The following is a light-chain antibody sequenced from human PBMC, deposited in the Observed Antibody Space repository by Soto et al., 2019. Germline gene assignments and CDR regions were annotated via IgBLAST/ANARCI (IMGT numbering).Light chain of an antibody. CDR3: EAWDDSLYGAV. V-gene: IGLV1-44*01. J-gene: IGLJ2*01. CDR2: NND. Sequence: QSVLTQPPSACGTPGQRVTISCSGSSSNIGANPINWYQQLPGTAPKLLIYNNDQRPSGVPDRFSASKSGTSASLAISGRQSEDEADYYCEAWDDSLYGAVLGGGTKLTVL. CDR1: SSNIGANP.